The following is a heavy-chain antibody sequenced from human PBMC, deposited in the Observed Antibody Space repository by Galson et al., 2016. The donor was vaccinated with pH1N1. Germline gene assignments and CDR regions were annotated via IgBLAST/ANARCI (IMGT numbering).Heavy chain of an antibody. D-gene: IGHD5-24*01. V-gene: IGHV3-7*03. CDR3: ARAVATRESF. CDR1: GFTLSDYW. Sequence: SLRLSCAASGFTLSDYWMNWVRQAPGKGLEWVANIKPDGSQTNYVDSVKGRFTISRDNVKNSMFLHMYSLRAEDTAVYYCARAVATRESFWGQGTLVTVSS. CDR2: IKPDGSQT. J-gene: IGHJ4*02.